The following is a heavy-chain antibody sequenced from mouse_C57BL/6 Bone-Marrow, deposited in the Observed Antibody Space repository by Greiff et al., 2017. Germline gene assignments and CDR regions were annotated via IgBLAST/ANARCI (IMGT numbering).Heavy chain of an antibody. CDR1: GYTFTSYW. V-gene: IGHV1-59*01. CDR3: ARYSTTVVATDWYFDV. CDR2: IDPSDSYT. J-gene: IGHJ1*03. Sequence: VQLKQPGAELVRPGTSVKLSCKASGYTFTSYWMHWVKQRPGQGLEWIGVIDPSDSYTNYNQKFKGKATLTVDTSSSTAYMQLSSLTSEDSAVYYCARYSTTVVATDWYFDVWGTGTTVTVSS. D-gene: IGHD1-1*01.